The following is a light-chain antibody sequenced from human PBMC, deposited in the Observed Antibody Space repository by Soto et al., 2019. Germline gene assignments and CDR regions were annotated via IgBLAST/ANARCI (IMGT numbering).Light chain of an antibody. CDR1: QDISDW. Sequence: DIQMTQSPSTLSAFVGDRVTITCRARQDISDWLAWYQQKPGKAPKLLMYKVSRVQNGVPSRFSGRRSGTEFTLTITSLQPDDFATYYCQQYEAFPFTFGGGTTVDIK. CDR3: QQYEAFPFT. J-gene: IGKJ4*01. CDR2: KVS. V-gene: IGKV1-5*03.